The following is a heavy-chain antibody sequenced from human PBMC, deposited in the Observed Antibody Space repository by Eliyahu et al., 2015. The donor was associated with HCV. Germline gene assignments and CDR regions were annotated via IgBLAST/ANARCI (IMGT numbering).Heavy chain of an antibody. CDR3: ARRGLLDNGWDIDY. CDR1: GGSISSSNYY. J-gene: IGHJ4*02. V-gene: IGHV4-39*01. Sequence: QLLLQESGPGLVKTSETLSLMCSVSGGSISSSNYYWGWIRQPPGKGLEWIGSIFYSGKTYYNPSLESRVAISVDTSKNQFSLNLSSVTAADTAVYFCARRGLLDNGWDIDYWGQGTLVTVSS. CDR2: IFYSGKT. D-gene: IGHD6-19*01.